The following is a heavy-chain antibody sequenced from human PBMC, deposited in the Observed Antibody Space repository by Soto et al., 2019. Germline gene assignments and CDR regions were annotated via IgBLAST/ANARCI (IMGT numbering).Heavy chain of an antibody. D-gene: IGHD1-26*01. Sequence: EAQLLESGGGLVQPGGSLRLSCAASGFTFSSYAMSWVRQAPGKGLEWVSAISGSGGTTYYADSVKGRFTISRDNSKNTLYLQMNSLRDEDTAVYYCAKDQYSGSPGKPDYWGQGTLVTVSS. CDR1: GFTFSSYA. V-gene: IGHV3-23*01. CDR3: AKDQYSGSPGKPDY. CDR2: ISGSGGTT. J-gene: IGHJ4*02.